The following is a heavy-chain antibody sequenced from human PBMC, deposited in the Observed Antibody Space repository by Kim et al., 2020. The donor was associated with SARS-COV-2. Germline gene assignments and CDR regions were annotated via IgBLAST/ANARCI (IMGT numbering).Heavy chain of an antibody. CDR3: SKRRRVLQYTGEDAFAI. Sequence: GGSLRLSCVASGITFSNSGMHWVRQAPGKGLAWVAVISYTGRDKFYADSVKGRFTISRDNSKTPVYLQMNSLTTEDTAVYYCSKRRRVLQYTGEDAFAIWGHRTLGTVSP. CDR1: GITFSNSG. J-gene: IGHJ3*02. CDR2: ISYTGRDK. V-gene: IGHV3-30*18. D-gene: IGHD7-27*01.